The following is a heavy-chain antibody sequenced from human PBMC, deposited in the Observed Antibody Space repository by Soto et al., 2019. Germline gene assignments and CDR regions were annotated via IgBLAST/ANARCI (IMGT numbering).Heavy chain of an antibody. D-gene: IGHD3-10*01. CDR2: ISAYKTNI. Sequence: QVQLVQSGAEVKKPGASVKVSCKASGYTFTNYGITWVRQAPGQGLEWMGWISAYKTNIKYAQTFQGRVTLTTDTYTSTADMELRSLRSDDTAIYYCVRDLDGSGAYYTACWGQGTLVTVS. CDR1: GYTFTNYG. CDR3: VRDLDGSGAYYTAC. V-gene: IGHV1-18*01. J-gene: IGHJ4*02.